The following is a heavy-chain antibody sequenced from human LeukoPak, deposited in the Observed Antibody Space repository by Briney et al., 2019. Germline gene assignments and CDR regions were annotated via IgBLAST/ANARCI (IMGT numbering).Heavy chain of an antibody. D-gene: IGHD2-2*02. V-gene: IGHV3-23*01. CDR1: GSPFSSYP. CDR2: ISGSGGAT. Sequence: GRSLRLSCAASGSPFSSYPLSWVRQTPRKGLEWVSAISGSGGATYYADSVRGRFTISRDNSKNTLYLQMNSLRTEDTALYYCAKGGPLGYCTSTSCYTVFHWGQGTLVTVSS. J-gene: IGHJ4*02. CDR3: AKGGPLGYCTSTSCYTVFH.